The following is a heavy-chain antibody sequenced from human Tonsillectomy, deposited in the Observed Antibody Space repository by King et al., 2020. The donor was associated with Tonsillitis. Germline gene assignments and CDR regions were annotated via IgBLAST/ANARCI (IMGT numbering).Heavy chain of an antibody. CDR2: ISSGVGTL. Sequence: VQLVESGGGLVQPGGSLRLSCAASGFTFSSYSMNWVRQAPGEGLEGGSVISSGVGTLYYADSVKGRFTISRDNSKNTLYLQMDSLRAEDMAVYYCATKLAGANPFDYWGQGTLVTVSS. J-gene: IGHJ4*02. V-gene: IGHV3-23*04. CDR3: ATKLAGANPFDY. CDR1: GFTFSSYS. D-gene: IGHD1-26*01.